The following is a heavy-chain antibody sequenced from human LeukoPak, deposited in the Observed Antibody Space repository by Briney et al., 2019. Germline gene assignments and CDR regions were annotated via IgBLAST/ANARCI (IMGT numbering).Heavy chain of an antibody. V-gene: IGHV3-9*01. CDR2: IRWSSDSV. Sequence: GGSLRLSWAASGFPFDDYAMHWVRQAPGKGLEWVSGIRWSSDSVGYADSVRGRFTISRDKAKNSLYLQMNSLRAEDTALYYCVKDFGQTTAAIAYWGQGTLVTVSS. J-gene: IGHJ4*02. D-gene: IGHD2-2*01. CDR3: VKDFGQTTAAIAY. CDR1: GFPFDDYA.